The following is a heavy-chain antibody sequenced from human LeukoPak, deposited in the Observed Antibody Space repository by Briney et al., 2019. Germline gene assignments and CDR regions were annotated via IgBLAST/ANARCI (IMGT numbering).Heavy chain of an antibody. CDR2: IGANGRST. CDR1: GFTFSTYA. Sequence: GGSLRLSCAASGFTFSTYAMSWVRQAPGKGLEWVSSIGANGRSTYYADSVKGRFSISRDNSKNTLYLQMNSLRAEDTAVYYCAKDSNCSGGSCYSEYFQHWGQGTLVTVSS. J-gene: IGHJ1*01. CDR3: AKDSNCSGGSCYSEYFQH. V-gene: IGHV3-23*01. D-gene: IGHD2-15*01.